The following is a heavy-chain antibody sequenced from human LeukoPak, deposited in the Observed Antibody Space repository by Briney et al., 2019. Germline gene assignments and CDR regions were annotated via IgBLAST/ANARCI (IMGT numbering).Heavy chain of an antibody. CDR1: GVSISCYY. CDR2: IYYSGST. V-gene: IGHV4-59*08. CDR3: ARLSRTAPFDY. J-gene: IGHJ4*02. Sequence: SETLSLTCTVSGVSISCYYWSWIRQPPGKGLEWIGYIYYSGSTNYNPSLKSRVTISVDTSKNQFSLKLSSVTAADTAVYYCARLSRTAPFDYWGQGTLVTVSS. D-gene: IGHD6-6*01.